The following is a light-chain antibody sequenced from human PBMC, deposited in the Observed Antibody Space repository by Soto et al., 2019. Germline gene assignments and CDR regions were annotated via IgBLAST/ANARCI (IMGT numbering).Light chain of an antibody. V-gene: IGLV2-14*01. CDR3: NSYTSSTTYV. CDR1: SSDVGSYNY. Sequence: QSALTQPASVSGSPGQSITISCTGTSSDVGSYNYVSWYQQHSGKAPKLMIFEVSNRPSGISNRFSGSKSGNTASLTISGLQAEDEADYYCNSYTSSTTYVFGTGTKLTVL. CDR2: EVS. J-gene: IGLJ1*01.